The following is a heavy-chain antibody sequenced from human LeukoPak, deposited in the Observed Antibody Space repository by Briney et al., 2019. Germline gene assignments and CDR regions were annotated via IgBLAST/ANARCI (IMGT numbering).Heavy chain of an antibody. D-gene: IGHD2-2*01. Sequence: GGSLRLSCAVSGFTFSSSWMHWVRQAPGKGLVWVSHIKTDGSTTAYADSVKGRFTISRDNAKNTLYLQMNSLRAEDTGVCYCARGNQQLPRSTPDYWGQETLVTVSS. CDR3: ARGNQQLPRSTPDY. CDR2: IKTDGSTT. CDR1: GFTFSSSW. J-gene: IGHJ4*02. V-gene: IGHV3-74*01.